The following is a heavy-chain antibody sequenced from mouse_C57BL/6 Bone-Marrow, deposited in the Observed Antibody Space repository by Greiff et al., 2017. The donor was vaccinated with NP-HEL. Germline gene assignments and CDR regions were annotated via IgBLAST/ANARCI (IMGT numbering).Heavy chain of an antibody. D-gene: IGHD2-4*01. CDR1: GFNIKDDY. CDR3: TTPSTMITTRCYWYFDV. V-gene: IGHV14-4*01. Sequence: VQLQQSGAELVRPGASVKLSCTASGFNIKDDYMHWVKQRPEQGLEWIGWIDPENGDTEYASKFQGKATITADTSSNTAYLQLSSLTSEDTAVYYCTTPSTMITTRCYWYFDVWGTGTTVTVSS. J-gene: IGHJ1*03. CDR2: IDPENGDT.